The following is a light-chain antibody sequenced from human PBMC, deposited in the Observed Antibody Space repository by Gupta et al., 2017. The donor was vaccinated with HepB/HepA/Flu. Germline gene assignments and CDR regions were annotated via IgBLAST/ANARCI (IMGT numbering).Light chain of an antibody. Sequence: QSVLTQPPSASGTPGQRVTISCSGSSSNIGSNTVNWYQQLPGTAPKLLTYSNNQRPSGVPDRFSGSKSGTSASLAISGLQAEDEADYYCAAWDDSRNGWVFGGGTKLTVL. CDR2: SNN. J-gene: IGLJ3*02. CDR1: SSNIGSNT. V-gene: IGLV1-44*01. CDR3: AAWDDSRNGWV.